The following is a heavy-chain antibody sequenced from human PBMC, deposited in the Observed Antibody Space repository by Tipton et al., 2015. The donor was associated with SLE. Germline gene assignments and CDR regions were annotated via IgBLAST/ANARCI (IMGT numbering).Heavy chain of an antibody. J-gene: IGHJ3*02. V-gene: IGHV4-59*12. CDR3: AREGPFQGPGSFDI. CDR1: GGSISSYY. Sequence: TLSLTCTVSGGSISSYYWSWIRQPPGKGLEWIGYIYYSGSTNYNPSPKSRVTISVDTSKNQFSLKLSSVTAADTAVYYCAREGPFQGPGSFDIWGQGPMVTVSS. CDR2: IYYSGST.